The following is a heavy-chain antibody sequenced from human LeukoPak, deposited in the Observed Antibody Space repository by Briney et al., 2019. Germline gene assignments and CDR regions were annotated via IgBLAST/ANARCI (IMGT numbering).Heavy chain of an antibody. Sequence: GGSLRLSCAASGFTFSSYGMHWVRQAPGKGLEWVAFIRYDGNDKYYADSVKGRFTISRDKSKNTLYLQINSLRDEDTAVYYCAKDDAWLQYNDWGQGTLVTVSS. J-gene: IGHJ4*02. CDR3: AKDDAWLQYND. V-gene: IGHV3-30*02. CDR1: GFTFSSYG. CDR2: IRYDGNDK. D-gene: IGHD5-24*01.